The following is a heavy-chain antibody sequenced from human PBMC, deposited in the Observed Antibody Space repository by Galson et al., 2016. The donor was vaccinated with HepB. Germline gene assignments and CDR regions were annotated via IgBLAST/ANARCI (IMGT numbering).Heavy chain of an antibody. CDR2: IFSGDAT. Sequence: SLRLSCAASGFSVSGKYMSWARQAPGKGLDWASAIFSGDATYYRDSVKGRFTISRDTSKNTLYLQMNNLRAEDTAIYYCEGYSDPFDIWGQGTMVTVSS. CDR3: EGYSDPFDI. V-gene: IGHV3-53*01. CDR1: GFSVSGKY. D-gene: IGHD3-22*01. J-gene: IGHJ3*02.